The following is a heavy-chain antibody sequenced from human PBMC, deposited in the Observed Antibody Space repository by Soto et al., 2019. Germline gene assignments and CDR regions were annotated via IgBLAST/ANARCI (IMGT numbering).Heavy chain of an antibody. CDR3: AREPAPYSSGWYYFDY. CDR2: IWYDGSNK. V-gene: IGHV3-33*01. D-gene: IGHD6-19*01. J-gene: IGHJ4*02. CDR1: GFTFSSYG. Sequence: QVQLVESGGGVVQPGRSLRLSCAASGFTFSSYGMHWVRQAPGKGLEWVAVIWYDGSNKYYADSVKGRFTISRDNSKNTLHLQMNSLRAEDTAVYYCAREPAPYSSGWYYFDYWGQGTLVTVSS.